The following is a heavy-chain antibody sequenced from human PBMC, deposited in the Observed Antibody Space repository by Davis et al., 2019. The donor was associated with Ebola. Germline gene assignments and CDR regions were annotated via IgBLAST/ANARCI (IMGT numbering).Heavy chain of an antibody. CDR1: GYRFTGYY. Sequence: ASVKVSCKASGYRFTGYYMHWVRQAPGQGLEWMGMINPSGGSTSYAQKFQGRVTMTRDTSTSTVYMELSSLRSEDTAVYYCARAARLFDPWGQGTLVTVSS. D-gene: IGHD6-6*01. CDR2: INPSGGST. CDR3: ARAARLFDP. J-gene: IGHJ5*02. V-gene: IGHV1-46*01.